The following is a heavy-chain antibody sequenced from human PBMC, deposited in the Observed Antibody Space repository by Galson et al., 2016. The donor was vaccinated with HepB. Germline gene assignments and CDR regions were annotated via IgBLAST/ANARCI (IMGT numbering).Heavy chain of an antibody. CDR1: GGSIVSNDYS. V-gene: IGHV4-39*01. CDR3: ARQGMVRGSNLFDT. D-gene: IGHD3-10*01. Sequence: SETLSLTCTVSGGSIVSNDYSWGWIRQAPGKGLEWIESISYSGSTFHNPSLKGRVITSVDTAKNQFSLVLKSVTATDTAVYYCARQGMVRGSNLFDTWGQGSLVTVSS. CDR2: ISYSGST. J-gene: IGHJ5*02.